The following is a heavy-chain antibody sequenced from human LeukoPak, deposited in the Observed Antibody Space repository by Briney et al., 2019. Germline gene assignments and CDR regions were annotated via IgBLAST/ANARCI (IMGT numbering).Heavy chain of an antibody. V-gene: IGHV3-9*01. CDR2: ISWNSGSI. D-gene: IGHD2-2*01. Sequence: GGSLRLSCAASGFTFDDYAMHWVRQAPGKGLEWVSGISWNSGSIGYADSVKGRFTISRDNAKNSLYLQMNSLRAEDTALYYCAKDYQLDYWGQGTLVTVSS. J-gene: IGHJ4*02. CDR3: AKDYQLDY. CDR1: GFTFDDYA.